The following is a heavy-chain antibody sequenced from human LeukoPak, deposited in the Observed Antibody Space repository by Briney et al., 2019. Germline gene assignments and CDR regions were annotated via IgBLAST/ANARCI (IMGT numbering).Heavy chain of an antibody. D-gene: IGHD3-22*01. CDR2: IYYSGST. V-gene: IGHV4-61*08. CDR1: GGSISSGGYY. CDR3: ARERNYYDSSGHNWFDP. J-gene: IGHJ5*02. Sequence: SETLSLTCTVSGGSISSGGYYWSWIRQHPGKGLEWIGYIYYSGSTNYNPSLKSRVTISVDTSKNQFSLKLSSVTAADTAVYYCARERNYYDSSGHNWFDPWGQGTLVTVSS.